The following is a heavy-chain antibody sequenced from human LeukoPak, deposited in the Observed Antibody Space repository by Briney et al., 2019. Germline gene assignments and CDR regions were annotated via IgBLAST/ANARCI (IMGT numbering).Heavy chain of an antibody. V-gene: IGHV1-18*01. Sequence: ASVKVSCKASGYTFTNYGISWVRQAPGQGLEWLGWIKTSNEDTNYAQKLQGRVTLTTDTSTSTAYMELRGLRSDDTAMYYCARGPYCSASSCLIFDYWGQGTLVTVSS. CDR3: ARGPYCSASSCLIFDY. CDR2: IKTSNEDT. J-gene: IGHJ4*02. D-gene: IGHD2-15*01. CDR1: GYTFTNYG.